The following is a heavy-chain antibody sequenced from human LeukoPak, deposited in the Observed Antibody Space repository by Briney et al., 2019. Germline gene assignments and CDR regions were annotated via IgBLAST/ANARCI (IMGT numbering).Heavy chain of an antibody. CDR2: IYSGGST. CDR3: ARRAGEYSHPYDY. CDR1: GFTVSSNY. Sequence: GGSLRLSCAASGFTVSSNYMSWVRQAPGKGLEWVSVIYSGGSTYFADSVKGRFTISRDYSKNTLYLQINSLRAEDTAVYYCARRAGEYSHPYDYWGQGTLVTVSS. D-gene: IGHD4-17*01. V-gene: IGHV3-53*01. J-gene: IGHJ4*02.